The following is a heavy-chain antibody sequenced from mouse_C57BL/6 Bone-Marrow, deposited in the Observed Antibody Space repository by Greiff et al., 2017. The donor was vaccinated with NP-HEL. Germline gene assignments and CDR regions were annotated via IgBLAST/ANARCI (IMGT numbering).Heavy chain of an antibody. CDR1: GFTFSSYA. CDR3: ARDRGIHDCGSSYWCAY. V-gene: IGHV5-4*01. D-gene: IGHD1-1*01. J-gene: IGHJ3*01. Sequence: EVKVEESGGGLVKPGRSLKLSCAASGFTFSSYAMSWVRQTPEKRLEWVATISDGGSYTYYPDHVKGRFTISRDNDKINQYLEMSHMKSEITAMYYGARDRGIHDCGSSYWCAYWGQGTLVTVSA. CDR2: ISDGGSYT.